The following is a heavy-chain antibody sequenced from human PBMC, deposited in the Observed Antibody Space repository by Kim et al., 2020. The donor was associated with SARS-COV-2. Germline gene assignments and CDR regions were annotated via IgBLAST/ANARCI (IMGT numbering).Heavy chain of an antibody. D-gene: IGHD3-9*01. J-gene: IGHJ4*02. CDR3: AKYVVTGNGFWDH. CDR1: GFTFSSYA. Sequence: GGSLRLSCAASGFTFSSYAMTWVRQTPGKGLEWVAAVGGSGDKTYYADSVKGRFTVSRDNSKNMLYLQMNSLRADDTAVYYCAKYVVTGNGFWDHWGQGSLVTVSS. V-gene: IGHV3-23*01. CDR2: VGGSGDKT.